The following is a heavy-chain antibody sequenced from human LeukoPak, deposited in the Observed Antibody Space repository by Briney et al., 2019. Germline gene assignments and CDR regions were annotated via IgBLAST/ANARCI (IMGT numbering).Heavy chain of an antibody. J-gene: IGHJ4*02. Sequence: GGSLRLLCAASGFTLSTYAMSCVRHAPGRGVLCVSYISSSSSTIYYADSVKGRFTISRDNAKTSLYLQMNSLRDEDTAVYYCARDRQWLGHHYFDYWGQGTLVTVSS. CDR2: ISSSSSTI. CDR1: GFTLSTYA. D-gene: IGHD6-19*01. CDR3: ARDRQWLGHHYFDY. V-gene: IGHV3-48*02.